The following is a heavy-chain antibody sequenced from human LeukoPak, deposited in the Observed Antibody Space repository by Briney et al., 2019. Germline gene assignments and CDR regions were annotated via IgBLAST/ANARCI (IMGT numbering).Heavy chain of an antibody. CDR3: AKDQSQSPYSSSSFSVDY. CDR1: GFTFSSYG. J-gene: IGHJ4*02. V-gene: IGHV3-23*01. CDR2: ISGRGGST. Sequence: PGGSLRLSCAASGFTFSSYGMSWVRQAPGKGLDWVSGISGRGGSTYYADSVKGRFTISRDNSKNTLYLQMNSLRAEDTAVYYCAKDQSQSPYSSSSFSVDYWGQGTLVTVSS. D-gene: IGHD6-6*01.